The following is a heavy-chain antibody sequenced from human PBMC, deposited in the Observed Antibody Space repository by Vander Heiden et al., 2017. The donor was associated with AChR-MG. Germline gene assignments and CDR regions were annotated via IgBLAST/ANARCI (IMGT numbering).Heavy chain of an antibody. CDR2: IREDGREK. CDR1: GFTFRNYW. Sequence: EVQLVESGGGLVQPGGSLRLSCAASGFTFRNYWMSWVRQAPGKGLEWVANIREDGREKDDVDSVKGRFTISRDKAKNSMFMKMNSLRAEDTAVYDCGRFFVGPTEWGQGTLVTVSS. J-gene: IGHJ4*02. D-gene: IGHD1-26*01. CDR3: GRFFVGPTE. V-gene: IGHV3-7*01.